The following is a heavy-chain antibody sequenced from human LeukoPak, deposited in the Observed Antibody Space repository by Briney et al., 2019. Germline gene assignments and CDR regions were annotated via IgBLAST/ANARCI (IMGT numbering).Heavy chain of an antibody. CDR1: GYSFTSYW. CDR3: ARRRDLYSGSYYPFDY. Sequence: GEPLKISCKGSGYSFTSYWIGWVRQMPGKGLEWMGIIYPGDSETRYSPSFQGPVTISPDKSISTAYLQWSSLKASDTAMYYCARRRDLYSGSYYPFDYWGQGTLVTVSS. CDR2: IYPGDSET. J-gene: IGHJ4*02. D-gene: IGHD1-26*01. V-gene: IGHV5-51*01.